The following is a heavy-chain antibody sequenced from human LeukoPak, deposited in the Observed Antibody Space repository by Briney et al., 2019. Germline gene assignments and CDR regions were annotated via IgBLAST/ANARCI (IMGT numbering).Heavy chain of an antibody. CDR3: ARPMGDYGDFDAFDI. J-gene: IGHJ3*02. D-gene: IGHD4-17*01. V-gene: IGHV1-46*01. Sequence: ASVKVSCKASGYTFTSYYMHWVRQAPGQGLEWMGIINPSGGSTSYAQKFQGRVTMTRDTSTSTVYMELSSLRSEDTAVYYCARPMGDYGDFDAFDIWGHGTMVTVSS. CDR1: GYTFTSYY. CDR2: INPSGGST.